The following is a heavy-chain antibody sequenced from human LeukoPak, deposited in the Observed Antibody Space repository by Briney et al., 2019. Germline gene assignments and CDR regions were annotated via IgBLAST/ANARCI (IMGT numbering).Heavy chain of an antibody. V-gene: IGHV3-23*01. CDR1: GFTFRSYA. CDR2: VSDSGDAT. D-gene: IGHD1-26*01. J-gene: IGHJ1*01. Sequence: LAGGSLRLSCAASGFTFRSYAMSWVRQPPGKGLEWVSAVSDSGDATRYADSVKGRFTISRDNSKDPLYVQMNSLRAEDTAVYYCANYSGLNRREFQYWGRGTLLTVSS. CDR3: ANYSGLNRREFQY.